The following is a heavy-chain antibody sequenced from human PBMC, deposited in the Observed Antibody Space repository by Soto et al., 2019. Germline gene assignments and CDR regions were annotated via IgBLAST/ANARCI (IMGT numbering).Heavy chain of an antibody. J-gene: IGHJ5*02. CDR1: GGTFSSYA. V-gene: IGHV1-69*01. Sequence: QVQLVQSGAEVKKPGSSVKVSCKASGGTFSSYAISWVRQAPGQGLEWMGGIIPIFGTANYAQKFQGRVTITADESTSTAYMELSSLRSEDTAVYYCARAGHIVVVTAIPPGFDPWGQGTLVTVSS. CDR3: ARAGHIVVVTAIPPGFDP. D-gene: IGHD2-21*02. CDR2: IIPIFGTA.